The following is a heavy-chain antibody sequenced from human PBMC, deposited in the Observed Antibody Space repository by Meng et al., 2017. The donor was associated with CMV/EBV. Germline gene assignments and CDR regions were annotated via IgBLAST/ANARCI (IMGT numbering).Heavy chain of an antibody. CDR1: GFTFDDYT. V-gene: IGHV3-43*01. D-gene: IGHD6-19*01. CDR3: AKDNGYSSGWSLDY. J-gene: IGHJ4*02. CDR2: ISWDGCST. Sequence: GESLKISCAASGFTFDDYTMHWVRQAPGKGLEWVSLISWDGCSTYYADSVKGRFTIFRDNSKNSLYLQMNSLRTEDTALYYCAKDNGYSSGWSLDYWGQGTLVTVSS.